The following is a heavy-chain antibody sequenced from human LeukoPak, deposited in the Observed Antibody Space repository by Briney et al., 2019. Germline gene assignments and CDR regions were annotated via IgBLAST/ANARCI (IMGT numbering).Heavy chain of an antibody. D-gene: IGHD3-10*01. Sequence: PSETLSLTCTVSGGSISSYYWSWIRQPPGKGLEWIGYIYNSGSSNYSPSLKSRVTISVDTSKNQFSLKLSSVTAADTAVYYCVRGWGYKDYWGQGTLVTVSS. CDR2: IYNSGSS. CDR3: VRGWGYKDY. V-gene: IGHV4-59*01. J-gene: IGHJ4*02. CDR1: GGSISSYY.